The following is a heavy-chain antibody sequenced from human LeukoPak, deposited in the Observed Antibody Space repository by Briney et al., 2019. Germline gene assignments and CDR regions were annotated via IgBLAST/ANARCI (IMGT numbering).Heavy chain of an antibody. Sequence: PGGSLRLSCAASGFTFSNAWMSWVRQAPGKGLEWVGRIKSKTDGGTTDYAAPVKGRFTISRDDSKNTLYLQMNSLKTEDTAAYYCTTGNIVVVPAAMGYWGQGTLVTVSS. J-gene: IGHJ4*02. V-gene: IGHV3-15*01. D-gene: IGHD2-2*01. CDR1: GFTFSNAW. CDR2: IKSKTDGGTT. CDR3: TTGNIVVVPAAMGY.